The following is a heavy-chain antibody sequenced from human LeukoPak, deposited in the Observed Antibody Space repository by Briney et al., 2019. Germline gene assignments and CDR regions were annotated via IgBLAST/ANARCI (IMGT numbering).Heavy chain of an antibody. CDR1: GYTFTGYY. Sequence: ASVKVSCKASGYTFTGYYMHWVRQAPGQGLEWMGWINPNSGGTNYAQKFQGRVTMTRDTSISTAYMELSRLRSDDTAVYYCARVTIFGVGFDYWGQGTLVTVSS. CDR2: INPNSGGT. CDR3: ARVTIFGVGFDY. J-gene: IGHJ4*02. D-gene: IGHD3-3*01. V-gene: IGHV1-2*02.